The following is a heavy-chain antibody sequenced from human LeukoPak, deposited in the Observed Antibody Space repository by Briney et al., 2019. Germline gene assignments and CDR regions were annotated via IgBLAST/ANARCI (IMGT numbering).Heavy chain of an antibody. D-gene: IGHD3-3*01. CDR1: GYTLTELS. J-gene: IGHJ4*02. Sequence: ASAKVSCKVSGYTLTELSMHWVRQAPGKGLEWMGGFDPEDGETIYAQKFQGRVTMTEDTSTDTAYMELSSLRSEDTAVYYCTYHTYYDFWSGYPRYFDYWGQGTLVTVSS. CDR3: TYHTYYDFWSGYPRYFDY. V-gene: IGHV1-24*01. CDR2: FDPEDGET.